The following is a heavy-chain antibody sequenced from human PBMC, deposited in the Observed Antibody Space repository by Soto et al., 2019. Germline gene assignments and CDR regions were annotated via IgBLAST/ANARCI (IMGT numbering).Heavy chain of an antibody. CDR1: GFTFSSYW. V-gene: IGHV3-7*01. CDR3: ARFTWGYQLRQRVFDY. J-gene: IGHJ4*02. D-gene: IGHD2-2*01. Sequence: EVQLVESGGGLVQPGGSLRLSCAASGFTFSSYWMSWVRQAPGKGLEWVANIKQDGSEKYYVDSVKGRFTISRDNAKNSLYLQMNSLRAEDTAVYYCARFTWGYQLRQRVFDYWGQGTLVTVSS. CDR2: IKQDGSEK.